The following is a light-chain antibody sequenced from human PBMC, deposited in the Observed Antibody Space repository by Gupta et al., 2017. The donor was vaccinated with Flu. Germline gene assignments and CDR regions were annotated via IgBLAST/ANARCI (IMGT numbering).Light chain of an antibody. CDR3: QVWDSSSDHVV. J-gene: IGLJ2*01. CDR2: DDI. Sequence: SYVLAQPPSVSVAPGQTARITCGGNNIGSKSVHWYQQKPSQAPVLVVSDDIDRPSGIPERFSGSNSGNTATLTISRVEAGDGADYYCQVWDSSSDHVVFGGGTKLTV. CDR1: NIGSKS. V-gene: IGLV3-21*02.